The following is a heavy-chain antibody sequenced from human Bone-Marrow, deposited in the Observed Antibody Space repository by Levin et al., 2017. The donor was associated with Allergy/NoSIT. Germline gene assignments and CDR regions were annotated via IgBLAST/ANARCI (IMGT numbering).Heavy chain of an antibody. CDR1: GGSISSSNW. CDR2: IYHSGST. CDR3: ARDHGDGLGAEGYYFDY. Sequence: LRRTLSLTCAVSGGSISSSNWWSWVRQPPGKGLEWIGEIYHSGSTNYNPSLKSRVTISVDKSKNQFSLKVSSVTAADTAVYYCARDHGDGLGAEGYYFDYWGQGTLVTVSS. V-gene: IGHV4-4*02. J-gene: IGHJ4*02. D-gene: IGHD5-24*01.